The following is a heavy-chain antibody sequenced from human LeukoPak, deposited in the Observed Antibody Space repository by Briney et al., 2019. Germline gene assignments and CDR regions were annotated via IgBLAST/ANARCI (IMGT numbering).Heavy chain of an antibody. J-gene: IGHJ4*02. CDR3: ARDQWSGRCRSTSCSDLDY. CDR2: IWFEGSKE. D-gene: IGHD6-13*01. CDR1: GFTFSTFG. V-gene: IGHV3-33*01. Sequence: PGRSLRLSCEASGFTFSTFGFHWVRQAPGKGLEWVGVIWFEGSKEYYGDSVKGGFTISRDDSKNTLYLQMNSLRAEDTAIYYCARDQWSGRCRSTSCSDLDYWGKGTLVTVSS.